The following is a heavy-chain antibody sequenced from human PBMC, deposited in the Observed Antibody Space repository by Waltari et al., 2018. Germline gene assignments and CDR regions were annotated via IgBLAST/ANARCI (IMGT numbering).Heavy chain of an antibody. CDR2: ISNDGSNK. CDR3: ARYGGGGYYFDY. Sequence: QVQLVESGGGVVQPGRSLRLSCAASGFTFSSYAMHWVRQAPGKGLGWVEVISNDGSNKDYADSWKCRFTISRDNSKNTLYLQMNSLRAEDTAVYYCARYGGGGYYFDYWGQGTLVTVSS. J-gene: IGHJ4*02. V-gene: IGHV3-30*04. D-gene: IGHD4-17*01. CDR1: GFTFSSYA.